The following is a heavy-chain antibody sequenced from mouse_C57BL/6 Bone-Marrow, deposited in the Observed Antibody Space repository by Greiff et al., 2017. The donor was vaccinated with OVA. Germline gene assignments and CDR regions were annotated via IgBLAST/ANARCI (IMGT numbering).Heavy chain of an antibody. Sequence: EVMLVESGPELVKPGASVKIPCKASGYTFTDYNMDWVKQSHGKSLEWIGDINPNNGGTIYNQKFKGKATLTVDKSSSTAYMELRSLTSEDTAVYYCARRTVVDWYFDVWGTGTTVTVSS. CDR1: GYTFTDYN. V-gene: IGHV1-18*01. CDR3: ARRTVVDWYFDV. CDR2: INPNNGGT. D-gene: IGHD1-1*01. J-gene: IGHJ1*03.